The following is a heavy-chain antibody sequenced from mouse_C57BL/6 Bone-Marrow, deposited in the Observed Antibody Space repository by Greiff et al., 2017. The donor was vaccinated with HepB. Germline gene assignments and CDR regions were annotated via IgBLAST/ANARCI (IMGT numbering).Heavy chain of an antibody. CDR3: ASWGWLLPWFAY. CDR2: IYPGSGST. Sequence: QVQLQQPGAELVKPGASVKMSCKASGYTFTSYWITWVKQRPGQGLEWIGDIYPGSGSTNYNEKFKSKATLTVDKSSSTAYMQLSSLTSEDSAVYYCASWGWLLPWFAYWGQGTLVTVSA. V-gene: IGHV1-55*01. CDR1: GYTFTSYW. J-gene: IGHJ3*01. D-gene: IGHD2-3*01.